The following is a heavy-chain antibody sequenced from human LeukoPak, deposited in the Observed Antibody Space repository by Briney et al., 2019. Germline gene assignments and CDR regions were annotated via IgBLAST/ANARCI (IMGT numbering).Heavy chain of an antibody. V-gene: IGHV4-34*11. Sequence: PSETLSLTCAVYGGSFSDYYWSWIRQPPGKGLEWIGYIYYSGSTNYNPSLKSRVTISVDTSKNQFSLKLSSVTAADTAVYYCAREVVGATYWFDPWGQGTLVTVSS. CDR2: IYYSGST. CDR1: GGSFSDYY. D-gene: IGHD1-26*01. CDR3: AREVVGATYWFDP. J-gene: IGHJ5*02.